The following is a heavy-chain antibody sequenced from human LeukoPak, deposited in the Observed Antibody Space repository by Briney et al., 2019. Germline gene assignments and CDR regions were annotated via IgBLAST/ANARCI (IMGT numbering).Heavy chain of an antibody. D-gene: IGHD5-18*01. CDR2: ISRSGDRT. V-gene: IGHV3-23*01. CDR1: GFTFSSYA. Sequence: PGGSLRLSCAASGFTFSSYAMSWVRQAPGKGLEWVSVISRSGDRTYYADSVKGRFTISRDNSKNTLYLQMNSLRAEDTAIYYCAKGGSAMVNYYFDYWGQGTLVTVSS. CDR3: AKGGSAMVNYYFDY. J-gene: IGHJ4*02.